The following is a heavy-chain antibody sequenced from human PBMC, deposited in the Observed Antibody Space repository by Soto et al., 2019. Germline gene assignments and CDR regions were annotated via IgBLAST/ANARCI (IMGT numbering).Heavy chain of an antibody. CDR3: TRDGDGRMTTNPYYYYGMDV. Sequence: ASVKVSCKASGYSFTGNYIHWVRQAPGQGLEWMGWINPDNGGTTYAQKFQGRVTMTRDTSVTTSYMELSRLTSDDTAVYYCTRDGDGRMTTNPYYYYGMDVWGPGITVTVSS. CDR2: INPDNGGT. V-gene: IGHV1-2*02. D-gene: IGHD2-21*02. CDR1: GYSFTGNY. J-gene: IGHJ6*02.